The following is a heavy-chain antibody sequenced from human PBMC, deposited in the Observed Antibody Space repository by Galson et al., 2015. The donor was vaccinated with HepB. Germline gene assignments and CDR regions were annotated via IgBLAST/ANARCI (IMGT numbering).Heavy chain of an antibody. J-gene: IGHJ5*02. CDR1: GYTFTSYY. CDR2: INPSGGST. D-gene: IGHD1-14*01. CDR3: ARTEPPDRDWFDP. Sequence: SVKVSCKASGYTFTSYYMHWVRQAPGQGLGWMGIINPSGGSTSYAQKFQGRVTMTRDTSTSTVYMELSSLRSEDTAVYYCARTEPPDRDWFDPWGQGTLVTVSS. V-gene: IGHV1-46*01.